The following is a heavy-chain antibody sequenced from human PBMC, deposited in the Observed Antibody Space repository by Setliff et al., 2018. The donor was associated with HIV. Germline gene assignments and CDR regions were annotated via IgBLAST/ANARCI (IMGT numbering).Heavy chain of an antibody. J-gene: IGHJ4*02. CDR2: IYYSGST. CDR3: AREGEILVGATAAYFDN. D-gene: IGHD1-26*01. CDR1: GFSLGTTGMC. Sequence: LVNPTQTLTLTCTVSGFSLGTTGMCVSWIRQPPGKGLEWIGYIYYSGSTNYNPSLKSRVTISVDTSKNQFSLKLSSVTAADTAVYYCAREGEILVGATAAYFDNWGQGTLVTVS. V-gene: IGHV4-61*08.